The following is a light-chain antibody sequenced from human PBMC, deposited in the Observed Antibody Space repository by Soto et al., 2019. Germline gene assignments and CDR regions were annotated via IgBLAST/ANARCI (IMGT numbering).Light chain of an antibody. CDR1: QTVSSSY. CDR2: GAS. CDR3: QQRLHWPIT. J-gene: IGKJ5*01. V-gene: IGKV3D-20*02. Sequence: EIVLTQSPGTLSLSPGERATLSCRASQTVSSSYLAWYQQKPGQAPRLLIYGASTRATGIPGRFSGSASGTDFTLTISSLEPEDFAVYYCQQRLHWPITFGQGTRLEIK.